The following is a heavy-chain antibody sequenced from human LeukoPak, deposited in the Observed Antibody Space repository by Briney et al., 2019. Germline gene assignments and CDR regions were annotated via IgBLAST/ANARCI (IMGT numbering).Heavy chain of an antibody. CDR3: ARDAGYCSGGSCYRAYYFDY. D-gene: IGHD2-15*01. CDR1: GFTVSSNY. V-gene: IGHV3-66*01. J-gene: IGHJ4*02. Sequence: GGSLRPSCAASGFTVSSNYMSWVRQAPGRGLEWVSLIYSGGTTYYADSVKGRFTISRDNSKNTLYLQMNSLRAEDTAVYYCARDAGYCSGGSCYRAYYFDYWGQGTLVTVSS. CDR2: IYSGGTT.